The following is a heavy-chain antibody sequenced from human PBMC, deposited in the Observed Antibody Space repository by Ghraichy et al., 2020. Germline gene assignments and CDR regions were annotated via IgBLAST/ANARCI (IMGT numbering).Heavy chain of an antibody. D-gene: IGHD2-21*01. J-gene: IGHJ4*02. CDR1: GYTFTSYG. Sequence: SVKVSCKASGYTFTSYGISWVRQAPGQGLEWMGWISAYNGNTNYAQKLQGRVTMTTDTSTSTAYMELRSLRSDDTAVYYCARRNQWGDIPGIVYFDYWGQGTLVTVSS. V-gene: IGHV1-18*04. CDR3: ARRNQWGDIPGIVYFDY. CDR2: ISAYNGNT.